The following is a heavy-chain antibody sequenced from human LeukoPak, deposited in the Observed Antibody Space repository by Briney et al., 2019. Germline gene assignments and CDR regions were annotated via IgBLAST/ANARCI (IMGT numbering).Heavy chain of an antibody. CDR3: AKSYYDSSGYYSGEYFQH. Sequence: GGSLRLSCAASGFTFSSYAMSWVRQAPGKGLEWVSAISGSGGSTYYADSVKGRFTISRDNSKNTLYLQMNSLRPEDTAVYYCAKSYYDSSGYYSGEYFQHWGQGTLVTVSS. CDR2: ISGSGGST. J-gene: IGHJ1*01. V-gene: IGHV3-23*01. CDR1: GFTFSSYA. D-gene: IGHD3-22*01.